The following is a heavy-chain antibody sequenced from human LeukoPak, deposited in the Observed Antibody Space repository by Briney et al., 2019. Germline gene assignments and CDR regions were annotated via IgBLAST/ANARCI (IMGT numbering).Heavy chain of an antibody. Sequence: SVKVSCKASGGTFSSYAISWVRQAPGQGLEWMGGIIPIFGTANYAQKFQGRVTITTDESTSTAYMGLSSLRSEDTAVYYCARHMGIAAPFDYWGQGTLVTVSS. J-gene: IGHJ4*02. CDR3: ARHMGIAAPFDY. V-gene: IGHV1-69*05. CDR1: GGTFSSYA. D-gene: IGHD6-13*01. CDR2: IIPIFGTA.